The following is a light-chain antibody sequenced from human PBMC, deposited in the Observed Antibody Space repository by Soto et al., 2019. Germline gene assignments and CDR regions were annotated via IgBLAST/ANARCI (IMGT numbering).Light chain of an antibody. V-gene: IGKV3-11*01. CDR2: DAS. CDR3: QQRSNWPPIT. J-gene: IGKJ5*01. CDR1: QSVKTF. Sequence: EMVLTQSPGTLSLSPGEGATLSCRASQSVKTFLVWYQQRPGQAPRLLIHDASHRAAGIPARFSGSGFGTDFTLTISSLEPEDAAVYYCQQRSNWPPITFGHGTRLEIK.